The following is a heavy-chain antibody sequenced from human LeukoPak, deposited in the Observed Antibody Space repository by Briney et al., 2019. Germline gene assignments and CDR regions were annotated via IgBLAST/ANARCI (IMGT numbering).Heavy chain of an antibody. CDR3: ARGNPFQEYGMDV. J-gene: IGHJ6*02. CDR2: IYSGGST. D-gene: IGHD1-14*01. Sequence: GGSLRLSCAASGFTVSSNYMSWVRQAPGNGLEWVSVIYSGGSTYYADSVKGRFTISRDNSKSTLYLQMNSLRAEDTAVYYCARGNPFQEYGMDVWGQGTMVTVSS. V-gene: IGHV3-53*01. CDR1: GFTVSSNY.